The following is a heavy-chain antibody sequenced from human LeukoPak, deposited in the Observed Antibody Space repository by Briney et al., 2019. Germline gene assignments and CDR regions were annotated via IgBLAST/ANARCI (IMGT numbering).Heavy chain of an antibody. CDR3: ARDMVRGVIPGYYFDY. CDR2: INPSGGST. CDR1: GYTFTSYY. Sequence: GASVKVSCXASGYTFTSYYMHWVRQARGQGLEWMGIINPSGGSTSYAQKFQGRVTMTRDTSTSTVYMELSSLRSEDTAVYYCARDMVRGVIPGYYFDYWGQGTLVTVSS. J-gene: IGHJ4*02. V-gene: IGHV1-46*01. D-gene: IGHD3-10*01.